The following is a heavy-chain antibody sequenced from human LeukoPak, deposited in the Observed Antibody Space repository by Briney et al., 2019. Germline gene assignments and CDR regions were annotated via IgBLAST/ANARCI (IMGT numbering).Heavy chain of an antibody. J-gene: IGHJ4*02. CDR1: GFTFSSYA. Sequence: PGRSLRLSCAASGFTFSSYAMHWVRQAPGKGLEWVAVISYDGSNKYYADSVKGRFTISRDNSQNTLYLQVDSLRVDDTAVYYCAKDSPPTSEWLPDYWGQGTLVTISS. CDR3: AKDSPPTSEWLPDY. V-gene: IGHV3-30-3*01. D-gene: IGHD5-12*01. CDR2: ISYDGSNK.